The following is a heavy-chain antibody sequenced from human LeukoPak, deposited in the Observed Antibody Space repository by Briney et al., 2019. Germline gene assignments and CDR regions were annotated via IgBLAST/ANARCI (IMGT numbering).Heavy chain of an antibody. V-gene: IGHV3-7*01. CDR1: GFTFSSYW. D-gene: IGHD1-26*01. J-gene: IGHJ4*02. Sequence: PGGSLRLSCAASGFTFSSYWMSWVRQAPGKGLEWVANIKQDGSEKYYVDSVKGRFTISRDNAKNSLYPQMSSLRAEDTAVYYCARDPGAGYFDYWGQGTLVTVSS. CDR3: ARDPGAGYFDY. CDR2: IKQDGSEK.